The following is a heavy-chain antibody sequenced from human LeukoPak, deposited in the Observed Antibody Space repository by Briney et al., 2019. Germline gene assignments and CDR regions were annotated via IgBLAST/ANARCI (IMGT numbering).Heavy chain of an antibody. D-gene: IGHD3-22*01. CDR3: ARGSYDSSDFEYFHH. CDR1: GHTFTGYY. V-gene: IGHV1-2*02. CDR2: INPNSGDT. J-gene: IGHJ1*01. Sequence: ASVKVSCKASGHTFTGYYMPWVRQAPGQGLEWMGWINPNSGDTNYAQKFQGRVTMTRDTSISTAYMELSRLTSDDTAFYYCARGSYDSSDFEYFHHWGQGALLTVSS.